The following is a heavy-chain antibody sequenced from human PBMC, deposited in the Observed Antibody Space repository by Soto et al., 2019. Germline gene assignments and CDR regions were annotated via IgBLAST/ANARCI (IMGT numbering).Heavy chain of an antibody. J-gene: IGHJ5*02. Sequence: TRSLPCDVDASSFSAYYWSWIRQPPGKGLEWIGEIDHRGSTNYYPSLKSRVTISVDTSKNQLSLKLSSVTAADTAVYYCARGWRWLHHWGQGTLVTVS. V-gene: IGHV4-34*01. D-gene: IGHD5-12*01. CDR3: ARGWRWLHH. CDR2: IDHRGST. CDR1: ASSFSAYY.